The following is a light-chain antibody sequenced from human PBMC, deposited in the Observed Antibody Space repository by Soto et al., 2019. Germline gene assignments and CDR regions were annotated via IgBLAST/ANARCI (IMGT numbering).Light chain of an antibody. V-gene: IGLV2-14*03. CDR1: SSDIGAYAY. CDR2: DVN. Sequence: QAVVTQPASVSGSPGQSIAISCTGTSSDIGAYAYVSWYQQHPGKIPKLIVFDVNYRPSGVSSRFSGSKSGNTASLTISGLQAEDEADYYCSSYTISSSVIFGGGTKLTVL. J-gene: IGLJ2*01. CDR3: SSYTISSSVI.